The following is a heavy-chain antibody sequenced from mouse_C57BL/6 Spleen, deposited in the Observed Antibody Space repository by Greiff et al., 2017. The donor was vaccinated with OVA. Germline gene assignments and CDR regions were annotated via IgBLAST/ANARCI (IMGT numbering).Heavy chain of an antibody. Sequence: VQLQQPGAELVKPGASVKLSCKASGYTFTSYWMHWVKQRPGQGLEWIGMIHPNSGSTNYNEKFKSKATLTVDKSSSTAYMQLSSLTSEDSAVYYCARDSNSPYYYAMDYWGQGTSVTVSS. D-gene: IGHD2-5*01. J-gene: IGHJ4*01. CDR1: GYTFTSYW. CDR3: ARDSNSPYYYAMDY. V-gene: IGHV1-64*01. CDR2: IHPNSGST.